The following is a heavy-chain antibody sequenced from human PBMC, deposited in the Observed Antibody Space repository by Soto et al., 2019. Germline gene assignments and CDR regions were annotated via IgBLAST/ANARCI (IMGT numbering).Heavy chain of an antibody. Sequence: EVQLVESGGGLEQPGRSLRLSCAASGFGFGDYAMHWVRQAPGKGLEWVSGISWNSGSTGYADSVKGRFTISRDNAKNSLYLHMNSLRAEDTALYYCAKDTCPGVGYYYYRGMDVWGQGTTVTVAS. J-gene: IGHJ6*02. V-gene: IGHV3-9*01. CDR1: GFGFGDYA. D-gene: IGHD3-10*01. CDR3: AKDTCPGVGYYYYRGMDV. CDR2: ISWNSGST.